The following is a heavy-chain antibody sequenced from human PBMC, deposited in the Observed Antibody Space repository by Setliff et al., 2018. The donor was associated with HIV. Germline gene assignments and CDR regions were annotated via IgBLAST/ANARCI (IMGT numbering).Heavy chain of an antibody. V-gene: IGHV4-34*01. CDR1: GDFLSSGYY. J-gene: IGHJ4*02. D-gene: IGHD6-19*01. CDR3: ARDKGIAVAGRLDY. Sequence: SETLSLTCTVSGDFLSSGYYWSCIRQPPGKGLEWIGEIDHSGSTNYNPSLKSRVTISVDTSKNQLSLKLSSVTAADTAVYYCARDKGIAVAGRLDYWGQGTLVTVSS. CDR2: IDHSGST.